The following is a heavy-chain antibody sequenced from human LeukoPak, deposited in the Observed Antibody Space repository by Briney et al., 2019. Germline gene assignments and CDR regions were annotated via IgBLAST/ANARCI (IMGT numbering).Heavy chain of an antibody. V-gene: IGHV4-34*01. CDR3: AREDTAMVKGFDY. CDR2: INHSGST. CDR1: GGSFSGYY. D-gene: IGHD5-18*01. J-gene: IGHJ4*02. Sequence: SETLSLTCAVYGGSFSGYYWSWIRQPPGKGLEWIGEINHSGSTNYNPSLKSRVTISVDTSKNQFSLKLSSVTAADTAVYYCAREDTAMVKGFDYWGQGTLVTVSS.